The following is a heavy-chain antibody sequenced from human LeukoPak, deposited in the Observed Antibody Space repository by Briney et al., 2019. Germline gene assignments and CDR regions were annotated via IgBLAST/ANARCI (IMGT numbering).Heavy chain of an antibody. V-gene: IGHV3-30*04. CDR2: ISYDGSNK. D-gene: IGHD3-22*01. Sequence: GRSLRLSCAASGFTFSSYAMHWVRQAPGKGLEWVAVISYDGSNKYYADSVKGRFTISRDNAKNSLYLQMNSLRAEDTAVFYCARGQHFRLYDSSGYYPYWGQGTLVTVSS. J-gene: IGHJ4*02. CDR1: GFTFSSYA. CDR3: ARGQHFRLYDSSGYYPY.